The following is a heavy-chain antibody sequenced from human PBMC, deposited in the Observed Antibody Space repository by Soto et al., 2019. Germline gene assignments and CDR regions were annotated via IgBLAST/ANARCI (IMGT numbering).Heavy chain of an antibody. Sequence: ASVKVSCKASGNTFTGYYMDWVRQAPGQGLEWMRRINPNCGGTNYSQKFQGWVTMTRDTSTSTVYMELSSLRSEDTAVYYCARAIAVAPSDYWGQGTLVTVSS. CDR3: ARAIAVAPSDY. V-gene: IGHV1-2*04. CDR2: INPNCGGT. CDR1: GNTFTGYY. J-gene: IGHJ4*02. D-gene: IGHD6-19*01.